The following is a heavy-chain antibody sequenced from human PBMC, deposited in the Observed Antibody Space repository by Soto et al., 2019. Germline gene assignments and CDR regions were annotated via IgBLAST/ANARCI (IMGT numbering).Heavy chain of an antibody. V-gene: IGHV4-30-4*01. Sequence: SETLSLTCTVSGGSISGGVYYWSWLRQPPGKGLEWIGYIFDSGSTYYNPSLKSRVTISVDTSKNQFSLRLSSVTAADTAVYYCAREIIPLTTDWYFDLWGRGTLVTVSS. CDR1: GGSISGGVYY. J-gene: IGHJ2*01. CDR3: AREIIPLTTDWYFDL. CDR2: IFDSGST. D-gene: IGHD4-17*01.